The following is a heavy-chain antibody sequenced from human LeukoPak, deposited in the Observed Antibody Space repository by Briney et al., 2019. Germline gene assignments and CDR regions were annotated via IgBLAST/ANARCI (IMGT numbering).Heavy chain of an antibody. CDR1: GFTFSSYW. D-gene: IGHD2-2*01. J-gene: IGHJ3*02. Sequence: GGSLRLSCAASGFTFSSYWMSWVRQAPGKGLEWVANIKQDGSEKYYVESVRGRVTISRDNAKNSLYLQVNSLRADDTAVYYCARDCSSTSCYEVDDAFDIWGQGTMVTVSS. CDR2: IKQDGSEK. V-gene: IGHV3-7*01. CDR3: ARDCSSTSCYEVDDAFDI.